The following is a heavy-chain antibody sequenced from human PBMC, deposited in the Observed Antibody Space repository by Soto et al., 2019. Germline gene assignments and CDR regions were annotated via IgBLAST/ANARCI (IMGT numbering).Heavy chain of an antibody. J-gene: IGHJ6*03. V-gene: IGHV3-21*01. CDR1: GFTFSSYS. Sequence: GGSLRLSCAASGFTFSSYSMNWVRQAPEKGLEWVSSISSSSSYIYYADSVKGRFTISRDNSKNTLYLQMNSLRAEDTAVYYCAKDAEAAAPHLKYYYYYMDVWGKGTTVTVSS. D-gene: IGHD6-13*01. CDR2: ISSSSSYI. CDR3: AKDAEAAAPHLKYYYYYMDV.